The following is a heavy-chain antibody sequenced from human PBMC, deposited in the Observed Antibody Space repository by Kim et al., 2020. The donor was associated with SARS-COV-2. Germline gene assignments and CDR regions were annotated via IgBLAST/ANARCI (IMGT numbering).Heavy chain of an antibody. CDR3: VRDCWSDSCQGFDP. CDR2: INPNNGDT. Sequence: ASVKVSCKASGYTFTGQYMHWVRQAPGQGPEWMGRINPNNGDTNYAQKFQGRVTMTRDTSISTGYLELSRLRSDDTAVYYCVRDCWSDSCQGFDPWGQGTPVTVSS. CDR1: GYTFTGQY. D-gene: IGHD3-3*01. V-gene: IGHV1-2*06. J-gene: IGHJ5*02.